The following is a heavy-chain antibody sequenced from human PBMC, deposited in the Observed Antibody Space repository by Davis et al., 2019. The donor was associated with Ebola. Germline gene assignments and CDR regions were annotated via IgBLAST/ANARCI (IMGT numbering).Heavy chain of an antibody. CDR3: ARGQQWLVRTGWFDP. Sequence: GGSLRLSCAASGFTFSSYSMNWVRQAPGKGLEWVSSISSSSSYIYYADSVKGRFTISRDNAKNSLYLQMNSLRAEDTAVYYCARGQQWLVRTGWFDPWGQGTLVTVSS. CDR1: GFTFSSYS. V-gene: IGHV3-21*01. J-gene: IGHJ5*02. CDR2: ISSSSSYI. D-gene: IGHD6-19*01.